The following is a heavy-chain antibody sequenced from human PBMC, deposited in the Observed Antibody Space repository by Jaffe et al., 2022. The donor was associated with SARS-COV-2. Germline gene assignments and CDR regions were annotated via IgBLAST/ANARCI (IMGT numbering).Heavy chain of an antibody. Sequence: EVHLEESGGALVQPGGSLRLSCVASGLTFNNYEMNWVRQAPGEGLEWVAYIGGSGGPIFYADSVKGRFTISRDNARNSLYLQMNSLRGDDTALYYCAYVPGYCNGDWCRHYWGQGTLVTVSS. V-gene: IGHV3-48*03. J-gene: IGHJ4*02. CDR2: IGGSGGPI. CDR1: GLTFNNYE. D-gene: IGHD2-15*01. CDR3: AYVPGYCNGDWCRHY.